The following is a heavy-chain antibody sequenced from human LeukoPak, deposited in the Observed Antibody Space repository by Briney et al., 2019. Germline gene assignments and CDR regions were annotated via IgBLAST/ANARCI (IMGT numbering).Heavy chain of an antibody. J-gene: IGHJ4*02. CDR3: AKDLEGWQQPMGY. CDR2: ISHDGDNK. Sequence: GGSLRLSCAASGFTFGSHTMHWVRQAPGKGLEWVAVISHDGDNKYYADSVKGRFTISRDNSKNTLYLQMNSLRAEDTAVYYCAKDLEGWQQPMGYWGQGTLVTVSS. CDR1: GFTFGSHT. V-gene: IGHV3-30-3*01. D-gene: IGHD6-13*01.